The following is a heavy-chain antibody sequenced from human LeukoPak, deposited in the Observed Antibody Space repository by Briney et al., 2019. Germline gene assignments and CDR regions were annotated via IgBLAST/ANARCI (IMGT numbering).Heavy chain of an antibody. CDR2: INHSGST. J-gene: IGHJ6*04. D-gene: IGHD4-17*01. CDR1: GGSFSGYY. Sequence: SETLSLTCAVYGGSFSGYYWSWIRQPPGKGLEWIGEINHSGSTNYNPSLKSRVTISVDTSKNQFSPKLSSVTAADTAMYYCARIQTTVTNLYYYYYGMDVWGKGTTVTVSS. CDR3: ARIQTTVTNLYYYYYGMDV. V-gene: IGHV4-34*01.